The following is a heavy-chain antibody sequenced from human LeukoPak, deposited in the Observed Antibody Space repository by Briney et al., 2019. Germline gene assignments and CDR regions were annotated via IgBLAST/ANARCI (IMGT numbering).Heavy chain of an antibody. CDR3: AKGVGSSPYDAFDI. J-gene: IGHJ3*02. D-gene: IGHD6-13*01. CDR2: ISGSGGST. CDR1: GVTFRSYV. V-gene: IGHV3-23*01. Sequence: GGSLRLSCAASGVTFRSYVIHWGRQAAGKGVEWGSAISGSGGSTYYADSVKARFTISRDNSKNTLYVQMNSLRAEDTAEYYCAKGVGSSPYDAFDIWGQGTMVTVSS.